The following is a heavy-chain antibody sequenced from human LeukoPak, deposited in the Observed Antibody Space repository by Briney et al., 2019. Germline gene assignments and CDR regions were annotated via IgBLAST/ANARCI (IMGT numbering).Heavy chain of an antibody. J-gene: IGHJ3*02. CDR2: IYTSGST. V-gene: IGHV4-4*07. D-gene: IGHD2-21*02. Sequence: SETLSLTCTVSGGSISSYYWSWIRQPAGKGLEWIGRIYTSGSTNYNPSLKSRVTMSVDTSKNQFSLKLSSVTAADTAVYYCARPLAYCGGDCYDDAFDIWGQGTMVTVSS. CDR1: GGSISSYY. CDR3: ARPLAYCGGDCYDDAFDI.